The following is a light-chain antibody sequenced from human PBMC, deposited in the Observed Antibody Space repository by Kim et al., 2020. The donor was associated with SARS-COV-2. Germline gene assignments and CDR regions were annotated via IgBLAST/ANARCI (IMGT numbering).Light chain of an antibody. Sequence: ELTQPPSASGTPGQRVTISCSGSSSNIGNFVGCYQHLPGTAPKLLIYKNNQRPSGVSDRFSASKSGTSASLAISGLRSDDEADYYCAAWDDNLSGVVFGGGTKLTVL. V-gene: IGLV1-47*01. J-gene: IGLJ2*01. CDR1: SSNIGNF. CDR2: KNN. CDR3: AAWDDNLSGVV.